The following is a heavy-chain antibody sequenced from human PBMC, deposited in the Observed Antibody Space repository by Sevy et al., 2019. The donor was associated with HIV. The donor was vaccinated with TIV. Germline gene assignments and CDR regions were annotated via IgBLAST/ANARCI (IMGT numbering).Heavy chain of an antibody. D-gene: IGHD1-26*01. CDR2: IFNDGKTK. CDR1: GFIFSRYG. J-gene: IGHJ4*02. V-gene: IGHV3-33*01. Sequence: GGSLRLSCKASGFIFSRYGVHWVRQAPGKGLEWVASIFNDGKTKYYGDAVKGRFTISRDDSKNTLYLQMDSLRAEDTAVHYCARESGSDWYLDYWGQGTLVTVSS. CDR3: ARESGSDWYLDY.